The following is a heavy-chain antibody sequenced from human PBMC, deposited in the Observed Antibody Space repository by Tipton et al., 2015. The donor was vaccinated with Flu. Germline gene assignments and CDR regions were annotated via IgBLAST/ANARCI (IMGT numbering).Heavy chain of an antibody. CDR1: GGSISSSY. CDR2: ISTSGST. J-gene: IGHJ3*02. V-gene: IGHV4-4*07. Sequence: TLSLTCTVSGGSISSSYRSWIRQPAGKGLEWIGRISTSGSTNYNASLESRVTMSRDTSKNHFSLRLSSATAADTALYYCARDLRGYSGYTGGDAFDMWGQGIMVTVSS. CDR3: ARDLRGYSGYTGGDAFDM. D-gene: IGHD5-12*01.